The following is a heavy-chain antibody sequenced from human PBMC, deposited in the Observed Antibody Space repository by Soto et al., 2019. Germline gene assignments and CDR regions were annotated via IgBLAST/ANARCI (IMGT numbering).Heavy chain of an antibody. CDR2: ISWNSGSI. D-gene: IGHD4-17*01. CDR1: GFTFDDYA. Sequence: GGSLRLSCAASGFTFDDYAMHWVRQAPGKGLEWVSGISWNSGSIGYADSVKGRFTISRDNAKNSLYLQMNNLRAEDTALYYCAKVLYGDYGYYFDYWGQGTLVTVSS. CDR3: AKVLYGDYGYYFDY. J-gene: IGHJ4*02. V-gene: IGHV3-9*01.